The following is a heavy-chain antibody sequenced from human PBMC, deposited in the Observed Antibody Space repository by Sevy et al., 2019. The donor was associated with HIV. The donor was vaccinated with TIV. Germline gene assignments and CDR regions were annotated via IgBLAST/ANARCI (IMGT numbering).Heavy chain of an antibody. D-gene: IGHD3-22*01. J-gene: IGHJ4*02. CDR2: FDPEDGER. V-gene: IGHV1-24*01. CDR1: GHTLTELP. CDR3: ASTREYYSDNSGYFDY. Sequence: ASVKVSCKFSGHTLTELPIHWVRQAPGKRLEWMGRFDPEDGERIYAQKFQGRVTMTEDTSTDTAYMELSILRSEDTALYYCASTREYYSDNSGYFDYWGQGTLVTVS.